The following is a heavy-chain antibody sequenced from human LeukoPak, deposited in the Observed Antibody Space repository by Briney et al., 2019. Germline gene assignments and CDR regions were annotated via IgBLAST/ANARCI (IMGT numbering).Heavy chain of an antibody. D-gene: IGHD3-3*01. CDR2: IYPGDSDT. Sequence: GESLKISCKGSGYSFTSYWIGWVRQMPGKGLEWMGIIYPGDSDTRYSPSFQGQVTISADKSISTAYLQWSSLKASDTAMYYCAREESPNRPFGVVIRGPFDYWGQGTLVTVSS. CDR3: AREESPNRPFGVVIRGPFDY. J-gene: IGHJ4*02. CDR1: GYSFTSYW. V-gene: IGHV5-51*01.